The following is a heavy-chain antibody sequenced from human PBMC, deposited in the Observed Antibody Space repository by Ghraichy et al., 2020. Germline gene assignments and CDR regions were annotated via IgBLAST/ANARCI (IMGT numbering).Heavy chain of an antibody. CDR3: ARDLSRGYFDY. D-gene: IGHD3-10*01. CDR2: IYSGGST. CDR1: GFTVSVNY. J-gene: IGHJ4*02. V-gene: IGHV3-53*01. Sequence: GGSLRLSCAASGFTVSVNYMNWVRQAPGKGLEWVSVIYSGGSTYYADSVKGRFTISRDNSKNTLYLQMNSLRAEDTAVYYCARDLSRGYFDYWGQGTLVTVSS.